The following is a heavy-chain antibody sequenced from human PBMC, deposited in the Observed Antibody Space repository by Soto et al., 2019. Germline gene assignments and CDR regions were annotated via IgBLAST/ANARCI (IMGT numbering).Heavy chain of an antibody. Sequence: PGGSLRLSWAASGFTFSSYAMSWVRQAPGKGLEWVSAISGSGGSTYYADSVKGRFTISRDNSKNTLYLQMNSLRAEDTAVYYCAKSGGYNYGYQETDYWGQGTLVTVSS. CDR2: ISGSGGST. CDR1: GFTFSSYA. D-gene: IGHD5-18*01. J-gene: IGHJ4*02. CDR3: AKSGGYNYGYQETDY. V-gene: IGHV3-23*01.